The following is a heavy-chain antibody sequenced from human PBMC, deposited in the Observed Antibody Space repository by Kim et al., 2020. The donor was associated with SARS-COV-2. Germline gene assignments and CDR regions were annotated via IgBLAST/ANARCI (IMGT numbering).Heavy chain of an antibody. D-gene: IGHD6-19*01. CDR3: AREYSLSVAAPGY. CDR1: GFTVTSYD. V-gene: IGHV3-30*03. CDR2: LSSDGNRQ. J-gene: IGHJ4*02. Sequence: GGSLRLSCAASGFTVTSYDMYWVRQAPGKGLEWLASLSSDGNRQSYAESVRGRFSISRDNSDNTLFLQMNSLTTEDTALYFCAREYSLSVAAPGYWGQGTLLTVSS.